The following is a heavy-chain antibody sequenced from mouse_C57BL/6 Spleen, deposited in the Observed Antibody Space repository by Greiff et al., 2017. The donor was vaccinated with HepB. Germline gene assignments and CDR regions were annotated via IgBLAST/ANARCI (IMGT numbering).Heavy chain of an antibody. J-gene: IGHJ2*01. D-gene: IGHD1-2*01. Sequence: VQLKESGAELVRPGASVKLSCTASGFNIKDYYMHWVKQRPEQGLEWIGRIDPEDGDTEYAPKFQGKATMTADTSSNTAYLQLSSLTSEDTAVYYCTTPGYDGTSDYFDYWGQGTTLTVSS. V-gene: IGHV14-1*01. CDR3: TTPGYDGTSDYFDY. CDR2: IDPEDGDT. CDR1: GFNIKDYY.